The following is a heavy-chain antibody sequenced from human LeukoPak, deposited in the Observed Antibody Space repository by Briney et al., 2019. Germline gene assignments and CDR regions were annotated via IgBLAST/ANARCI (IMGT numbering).Heavy chain of an antibody. J-gene: IGHJ4*02. Sequence: PSETLSLTCTVSGGSISSSSYYWDWIRQPPGKGLEWIGSIYYSGSTYYNPSLKSRVTISVDTSKNQFSLKLSSVTAADTAVYYCASLRWWGDPKDWGQGNLVNGPS. CDR2: IYYSGST. D-gene: IGHD2-15*01. CDR3: ASLRWWGDPKD. V-gene: IGHV4-39*07. CDR1: GGSISSSSYY.